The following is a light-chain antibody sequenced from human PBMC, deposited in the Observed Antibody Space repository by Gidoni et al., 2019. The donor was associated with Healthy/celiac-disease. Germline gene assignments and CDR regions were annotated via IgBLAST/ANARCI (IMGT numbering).Light chain of an antibody. J-gene: IGKJ2*01. Sequence: EIVLTQSLATLSLSPGERATLSCRASQSVSSYFAWYQQKPGQAPRLLIYDASNRAAGIPAGFSGSGSGTDFTLTISSLEPEDFAVYYCQQRSNWPPMYTFGQGTKLEIK. CDR2: DAS. V-gene: IGKV3-11*01. CDR1: QSVSSY. CDR3: QQRSNWPPMYT.